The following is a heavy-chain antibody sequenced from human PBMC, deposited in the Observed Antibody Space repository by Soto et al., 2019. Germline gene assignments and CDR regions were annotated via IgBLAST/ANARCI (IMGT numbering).Heavy chain of an antibody. CDR3: ATIGNDYGDYLDR. V-gene: IGHV3-48*01. Sequence: GGSLRLSCAASGFTFSDFSMNWVRQAPGKGLEWLSYSYISSSRDTIFYADSVKGRFTISRDNAKNSLYLQMNSLRVEDTAVYYCATIGNDYGDYLDRWGQGTPVTVSS. D-gene: IGHD4-17*01. J-gene: IGHJ4*02. CDR2: ISSSRDTI. CDR1: GFTFSDFS.